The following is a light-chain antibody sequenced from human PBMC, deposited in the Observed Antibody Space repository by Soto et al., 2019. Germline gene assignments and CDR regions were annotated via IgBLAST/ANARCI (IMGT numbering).Light chain of an antibody. J-gene: IGKJ5*01. V-gene: IGKV1-39*01. CDR1: QSVSSY. CDR3: QQSYRAVT. CDR2: AAS. Sequence: DIQMTQSPSSLSASLGDRVTITFRASQSVSSYLNWYQQKPGKAPRLLIYAASHLQTGVPSRFRGTGSATHFTLTISSLQPEDFATYYCQQSYRAVTFGQGTRLEI.